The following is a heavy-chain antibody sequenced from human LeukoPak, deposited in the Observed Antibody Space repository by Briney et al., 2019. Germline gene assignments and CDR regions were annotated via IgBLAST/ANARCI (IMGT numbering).Heavy chain of an antibody. V-gene: IGHV4-39*01. CDR2: IYYSKNT. CDR1: GGSICSSSAY. Sequence: SETLSLTCTVSGGSICSSSAYWRWIRQPPGKGLEWIGSIYYSKNTYYNPSLKSRVTISADTSKNQFSLTLGSVSATDTAVYYCVSRRGSSYGYFDYWGQGTLVTVSS. J-gene: IGHJ4*02. CDR3: VSRRGSSYGYFDY. D-gene: IGHD5-18*01.